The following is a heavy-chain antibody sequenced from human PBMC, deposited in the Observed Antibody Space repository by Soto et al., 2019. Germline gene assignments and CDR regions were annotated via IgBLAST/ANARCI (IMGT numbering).Heavy chain of an antibody. D-gene: IGHD1-26*01. J-gene: IGHJ4*02. Sequence: SETLSLTCTVSGGSISSYYWSWIRQPPVKGLEWIGYIYYSGSTNYNPSLKSRVTISVDTSKNQFSLKLSSVTAADTAVYYCARTGDIGMVDYWGQGTLVTVSS. CDR3: ARTGDIGMVDY. CDR2: IYYSGST. V-gene: IGHV4-59*01. CDR1: GGSISSYY.